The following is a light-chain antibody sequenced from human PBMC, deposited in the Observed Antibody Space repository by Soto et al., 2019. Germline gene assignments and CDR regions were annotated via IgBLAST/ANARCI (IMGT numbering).Light chain of an antibody. J-gene: IGKJ3*01. V-gene: IGKV3-11*01. Sequence: EIVLTQSLATLSLSPGERATLSCRASQSVSKFLGWYQQKPGQAPRLLIYDASTRATGIPARFSGSGSGTDFTLTISSLEPEDFAIYYCQQRSNWPPLFTFGPGTIVDIK. CDR3: QQRSNWPPLFT. CDR1: QSVSKF. CDR2: DAS.